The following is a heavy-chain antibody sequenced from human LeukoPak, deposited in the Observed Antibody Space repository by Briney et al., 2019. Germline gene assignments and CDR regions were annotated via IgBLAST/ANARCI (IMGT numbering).Heavy chain of an antibody. CDR3: AREETTVTYYYYYYYMDV. V-gene: IGHV1-2*02. CDR2: NNPNSGGT. J-gene: IGHJ6*03. Sequence: GASVKVSCKASGYTFTGYYMHWVRQAPGQGLEWMGWNNPNSGGTNYAQKFQGRVTMTRDTSISTAYMELSRLRSDDTAVYYCAREETTVTYYYYYYYMDVWGKGTTVTVSS. CDR1: GYTFTGYY. D-gene: IGHD4-17*01.